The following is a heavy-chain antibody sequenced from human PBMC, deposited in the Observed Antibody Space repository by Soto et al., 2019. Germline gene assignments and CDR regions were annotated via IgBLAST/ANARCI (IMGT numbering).Heavy chain of an antibody. Sequence: PGGSLRLSCAASGFTVSGYWMSWVRQAPGKGLEWVANINEDGSQKNYVDSVGGRFTISRDNAQNSLFLQMNSLRPEDTAVFYCAKGGWLDDWGPGTLVTVSS. CDR1: GFTVSGYW. CDR2: INEDGSQK. V-gene: IGHV3-7*03. J-gene: IGHJ5*02. CDR3: AKGGWLDD.